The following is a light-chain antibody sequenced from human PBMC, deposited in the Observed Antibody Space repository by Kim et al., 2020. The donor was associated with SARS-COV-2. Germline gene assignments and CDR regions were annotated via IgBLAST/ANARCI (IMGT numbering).Light chain of an antibody. CDR3: QQYNNWPPYT. Sequence: VTPGEGATLSCRASQSVSSDLAWYQQKPGQAPRLLIYGASNRATGIPARFSGSGSGTEFTLTISSLQSEDFALYYCQQYNNWPPYTFGQGTKLEI. V-gene: IGKV3-15*01. CDR1: QSVSSD. CDR2: GAS. J-gene: IGKJ2*01.